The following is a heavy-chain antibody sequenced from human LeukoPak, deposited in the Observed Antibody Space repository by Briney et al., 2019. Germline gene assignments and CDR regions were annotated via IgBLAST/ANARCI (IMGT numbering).Heavy chain of an antibody. D-gene: IGHD3-10*01. Sequence: GSLRLSCVASGFTFSSYSMNWVRQAPGKGLEWVSSISSSSSYIYYADSVKGRFTISRDNAKNALCLQRNSLRAEDTAVYYCASRGVIINYFDYWGQGTLVTVSS. J-gene: IGHJ4*02. CDR3: ASRGVIINYFDY. V-gene: IGHV3-21*01. CDR1: GFTFSSYS. CDR2: ISSSSSYI.